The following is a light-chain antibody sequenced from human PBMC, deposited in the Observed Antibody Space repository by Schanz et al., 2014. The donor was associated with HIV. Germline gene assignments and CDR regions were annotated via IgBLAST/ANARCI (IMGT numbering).Light chain of an antibody. Sequence: DIQMTQSPSTLSASVGDRITITCRASQSISEWLAWYQQKPGQAPNLLISEASTLESGVPSRFSGTGSGTEFTLTISSLNPDDFATYFCLHYNDFTSTFGQGTKLEIK. J-gene: IGKJ2*01. CDR1: QSISEW. CDR2: EAS. CDR3: LHYNDFTST. V-gene: IGKV1-5*03.